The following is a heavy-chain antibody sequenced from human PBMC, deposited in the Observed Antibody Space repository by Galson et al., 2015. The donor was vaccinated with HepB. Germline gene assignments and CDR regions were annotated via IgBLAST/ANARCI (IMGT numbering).Heavy chain of an antibody. V-gene: IGHV3-23*01. CDR1: GFTFSSYA. J-gene: IGHJ6*03. CDR2: ISGSGDST. D-gene: IGHD6-6*01. CDR3: AKDTSSSPYYYYYMDV. Sequence: SLRLSCAASGFTFSSYAMSWVRQAPGKGLEWVSAISGSGDSTYYADSLKGRITISRDNSKNTLYLQMNSLRAEDTAVYYCAKDTSSSPYYYYYMDVWGKGTTVTVSS.